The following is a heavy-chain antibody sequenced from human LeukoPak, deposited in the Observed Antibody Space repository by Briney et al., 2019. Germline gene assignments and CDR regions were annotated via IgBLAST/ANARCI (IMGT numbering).Heavy chain of an antibody. J-gene: IGHJ4*02. V-gene: IGHV3-21*01. D-gene: IGHD3-16*01. CDR2: FTSSSSSI. Sequence: GGSLRLSCAASGFTFSAYTMSWLRQAPGKGLEWVSSFTSSSSSIYYADSVKGRFTISRDNAKNSLYLQLSSLGAEDTAVYYCARGWGSYYLDSRGQGTLVTVSS. CDR1: GFTFSAYT. CDR3: ARGWGSYYLDS.